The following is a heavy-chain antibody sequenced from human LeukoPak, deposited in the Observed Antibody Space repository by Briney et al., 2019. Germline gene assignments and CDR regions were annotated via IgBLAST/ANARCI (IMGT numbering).Heavy chain of an antibody. CDR2: IYNSGST. V-gene: IGHV4-4*09. CDR1: GGSISSYY. Sequence: PSETLTLTCTVSGGSISSYYWIWIRQPPGKGLEWIGYIYNSGSTNYNPSLKSRVTISVDTSKNQFSLKLSSLTAADTAVYYCASERGYSYENDYWGQGTLVTVSS. D-gene: IGHD5-18*01. J-gene: IGHJ4*02. CDR3: ASERGYSYENDY.